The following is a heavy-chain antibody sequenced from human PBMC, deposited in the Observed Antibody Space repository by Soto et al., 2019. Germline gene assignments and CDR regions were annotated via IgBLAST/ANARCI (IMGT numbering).Heavy chain of an antibody. V-gene: IGHV1-18*01. Sequence: ASVKVSCKASGYTFTSYGISWVLQAPGQGLEWMGWISAYNGNTSYAQKLQGRVTMTTDTSTSTVYMELSSLRSEDTAVYYCARVYGRGGSCYSIDNWGKGPLVTVSS. D-gene: IGHD2-15*01. CDR1: GYTFTSYG. CDR3: ARVYGRGGSCYSIDN. J-gene: IGHJ4*02. CDR2: ISAYNGNT.